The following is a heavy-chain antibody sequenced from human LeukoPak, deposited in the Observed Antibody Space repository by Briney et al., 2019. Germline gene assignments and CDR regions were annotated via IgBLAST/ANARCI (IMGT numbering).Heavy chain of an antibody. CDR3: ARINGWSGAQYYFDS. CDR2: INPNSGGT. J-gene: IGHJ4*02. Sequence: ASVKVSCKASGYTFTGYYMHWVRQAPGQGLEWMGWINPNSGGTNYAQKFQGRVTMTRDTSISTAYMELSRLRSDDTAVYYCARINGWSGAQYYFDSWGQGTLVTVSS. V-gene: IGHV1-2*02. D-gene: IGHD6-19*01. CDR1: GYTFTGYY.